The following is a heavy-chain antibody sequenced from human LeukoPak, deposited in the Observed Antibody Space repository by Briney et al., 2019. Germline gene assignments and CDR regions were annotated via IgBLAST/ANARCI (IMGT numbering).Heavy chain of an antibody. CDR1: GFTFSSNA. D-gene: IGHD3-10*01. V-gene: IGHV3-7*01. CDR3: ARDLYYGSGTPPYSFDY. CDR2: IKQDGREK. Sequence: PGGSLRLSCAASGFTFSSNALHWVRQAPGKGLEWVANIKQDGREKYYVDSMKGRFTISRDNAKNSLYLQMNSLRAEDTAVYYCARDLYYGSGTPPYSFDYWGQGTLVTVSS. J-gene: IGHJ4*02.